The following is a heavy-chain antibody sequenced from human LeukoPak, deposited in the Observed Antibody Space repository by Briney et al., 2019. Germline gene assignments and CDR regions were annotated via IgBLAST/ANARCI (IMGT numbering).Heavy chain of an antibody. CDR1: GGSISSGSYY. Sequence: SETLSLTCTVSGGSISSGSYYWSWIRQPAGKGLEWIGRIYTSGSTNYNPSLKSRVTISVDTSKNQFSLKLSSVTAADTAVYYCARAGSSGWYWGQGTLVTVSS. J-gene: IGHJ4*02. V-gene: IGHV4-61*02. D-gene: IGHD6-19*01. CDR2: IYTSGST. CDR3: ARAGSSGWY.